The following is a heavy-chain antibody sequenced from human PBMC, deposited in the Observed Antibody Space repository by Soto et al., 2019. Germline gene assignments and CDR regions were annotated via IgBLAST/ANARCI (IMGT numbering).Heavy chain of an antibody. J-gene: IGHJ6*02. Sequence: SVKVSCKASGFTFTSSAVQWVRRARGQRLEWIGWIVVGSGNTNYAQKFQERVTITRDMSTSTAYMELSSLRSEDTAVYYCAAVGRADGMDVWGQGTTVTISS. CDR1: GFTFTSSA. CDR3: AAVGRADGMDV. CDR2: IVVGSGNT. V-gene: IGHV1-58*01. D-gene: IGHD6-13*01.